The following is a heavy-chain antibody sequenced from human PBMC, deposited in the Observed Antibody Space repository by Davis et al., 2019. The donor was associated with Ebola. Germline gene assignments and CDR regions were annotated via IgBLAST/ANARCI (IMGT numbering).Heavy chain of an antibody. J-gene: IGHJ4*02. D-gene: IGHD6-13*01. CDR1: GFTFSSYW. CDR2: ISSSSSYI. Sequence: GESLKISCAASGFTFSSYWMSWVRQAPGKGLEWVSSISSSSSYIYYADSVKGRFTISRDNAKNSLYLQMNSLRAEDTAVYYCARDSAAGWGYFDYWGQGTLVTVSS. CDR3: ARDSAAGWGYFDY. V-gene: IGHV3-21*01.